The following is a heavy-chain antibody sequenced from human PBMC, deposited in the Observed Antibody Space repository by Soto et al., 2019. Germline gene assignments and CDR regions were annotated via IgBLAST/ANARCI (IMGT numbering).Heavy chain of an antibody. CDR1: GFTFSSYS. CDR3: ARVDRPTTANFDY. D-gene: IGHD3-22*01. Sequence: GGSLRLSCAASGFTFSSYSMNWVRQAPGKGLEWVSSISSSSSYIYYADSVKGRFTISRDNAKNSLYLQMNSLRAEDTAVYYCARVDRPTTANFDYWGQGTLVTVSS. J-gene: IGHJ4*02. CDR2: ISSSSSYI. V-gene: IGHV3-21*01.